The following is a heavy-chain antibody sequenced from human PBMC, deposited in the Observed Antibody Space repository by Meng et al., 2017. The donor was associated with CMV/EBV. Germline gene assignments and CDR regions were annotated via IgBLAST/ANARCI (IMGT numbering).Heavy chain of an antibody. CDR3: AKPTYCGGDCYWALFGY. V-gene: IGHV3-23*01. CDR2: ISGSGGST. D-gene: IGHD2-21*01. CDR1: GFTFSSYA. J-gene: IGHJ4*02. Sequence: ETLSLTCAASGFTFSSYAMSWVRQAPGKGLEWVSAISGSGGSTYYADSVKGRFTVSRDNSKNTLYLQMNSLRAEDTAVYYCAKPTYCGGDCYWALFGYWGQGTLVTVSS.